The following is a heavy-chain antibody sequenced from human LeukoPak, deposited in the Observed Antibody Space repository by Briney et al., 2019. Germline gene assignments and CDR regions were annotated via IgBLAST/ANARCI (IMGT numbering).Heavy chain of an antibody. J-gene: IGHJ3*02. CDR3: ARDMLRDGAFDI. D-gene: IGHD2-8*01. Sequence: SVKVSCKASGGTFSSYAISWVRQAPGQGLEWMGRIIPILGIANYAQKFQGRVTITADKSTSTAYMELSSLRSEDTAVYYRARDMLRDGAFDIWGQGTMVTVSS. CDR2: IIPILGIA. V-gene: IGHV1-69*04. CDR1: GGTFSSYA.